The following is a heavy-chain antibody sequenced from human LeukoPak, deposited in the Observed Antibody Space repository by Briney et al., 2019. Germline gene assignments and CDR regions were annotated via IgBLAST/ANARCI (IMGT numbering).Heavy chain of an antibody. CDR1: GDIMSSTSVA. CDR2: TGCRFKWDN. CDR3: VRDHLWAFDY. V-gene: IGHV6-1*01. Sequence: SQTLSLTCVISGDIMSSTSVAWNWIRQSPSRGLEWLARTGCRFKWDNDYADSVKNRIIINSDTSKNQVSLQLNSVTPEDTAVYYCVRDHLWAFDYWGQGTLVTVSS. D-gene: IGHD1-26*01. J-gene: IGHJ4*02.